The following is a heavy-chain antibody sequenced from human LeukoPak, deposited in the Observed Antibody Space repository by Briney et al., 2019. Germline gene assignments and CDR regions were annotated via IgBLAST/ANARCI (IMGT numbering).Heavy chain of an antibody. D-gene: IGHD2-21*02. CDR2: INPSGGST. CDR3: ARDPVDVGGDSPFDY. J-gene: IGHJ4*02. Sequence: GASVKVSCKASGYTFTSYYMHWVRQAPGQGLEWMGIINPSGGSTSYAQKFQGRVTMTRDTSTSTVYMELSSLRSEGTVVYYCARDPVDVGGDSPFDYWGQGTLVTVSS. CDR1: GYTFTSYY. V-gene: IGHV1-46*01.